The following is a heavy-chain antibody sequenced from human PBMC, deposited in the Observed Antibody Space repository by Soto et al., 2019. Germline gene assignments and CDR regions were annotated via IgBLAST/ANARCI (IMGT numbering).Heavy chain of an antibody. J-gene: IGHJ6*02. D-gene: IGHD3-3*01. CDR3: ARGGSSFTIFGVVQYGMDV. CDR1: GYTFTGYY. CDR2: INPNSGGT. Sequence: ASVRVSCKASGYTFTGYYMHWVRQAPGQGLEWMGWINPNSGGTNYAQKFQGRVTMTRDTSISTAYMELSRLRSDDTAVYYCARGGSSFTIFGVVQYGMDVWGQGTTVTVSS. V-gene: IGHV1-2*02.